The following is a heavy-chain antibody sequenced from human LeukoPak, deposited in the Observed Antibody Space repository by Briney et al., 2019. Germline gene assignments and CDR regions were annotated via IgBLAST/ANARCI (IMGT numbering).Heavy chain of an antibody. J-gene: IGHJ6*02. CDR3: ARDPKPKLRFLEWLPSGPLYGMDV. CDR1: GGSFSDYF. D-gene: IGHD3-3*01. V-gene: IGHV4-34*01. CDR2: ISHSGST. Sequence: SETLSLTCAVYGGSFSDYFWSWIRQPPGKGLEWIGEISHSGSTTYNPSLRSRVTISGDTSKKQFSLKLSSVTAADTAVYYCARDPKPKLRFLEWLPSGPLYGMDVWGQGTTVTVSS.